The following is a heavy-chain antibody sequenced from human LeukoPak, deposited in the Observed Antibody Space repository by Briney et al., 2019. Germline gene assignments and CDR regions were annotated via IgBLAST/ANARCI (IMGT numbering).Heavy chain of an antibody. CDR1: VVSFTEFF. CDR2: INPNSGET. V-gene: IGHV1-2*02. J-gene: IGHJ5*02. CDR3: ARVLLGSSSCHP. Sequence: ASVKVSYKACVVSFTEFFIHSVRQAAGQGLEWMAWINPNSGETNYAQKFQDRVTLTRHPSINTAYMEHSTAPSDDTPIYYCARVLLGSSSCHPWGQGNLVTVSS. D-gene: IGHD6-6*01.